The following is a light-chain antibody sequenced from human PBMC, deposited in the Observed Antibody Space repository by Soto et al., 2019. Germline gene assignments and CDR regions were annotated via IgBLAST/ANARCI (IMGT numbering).Light chain of an antibody. CDR3: QQYNSYSPWT. CDR1: QSISSW. J-gene: IGKJ1*01. Sequence: DIQMTQSPSTLSASVGDRVTITCRASQSISSWLAWYQQKPGKAPKLLIYKASSLESGVPSRFSGSGSGTEFPLTIRSLQTDDFATYYCQQYNSYSPWTFGQGTKVEIK. CDR2: KAS. V-gene: IGKV1-5*03.